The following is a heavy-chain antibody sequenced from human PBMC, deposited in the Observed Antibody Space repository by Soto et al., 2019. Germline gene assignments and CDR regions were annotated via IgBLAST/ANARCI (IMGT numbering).Heavy chain of an antibody. D-gene: IGHD4-4*01. CDR1: GGSFSGYY. J-gene: IGHJ4*02. CDR3: AREGLHSLDY. V-gene: IGHV4-34*01. Sequence: SETLSLTCAVYGGSFSGYYWSWIRQPPGKGLEWIGEINHSGSTNYNPSLKSRVTISVDTSKNQFSLKLSFVTAADTAVYYCAREGLHSLDYWGQGTLVTVSS. CDR2: INHSGST.